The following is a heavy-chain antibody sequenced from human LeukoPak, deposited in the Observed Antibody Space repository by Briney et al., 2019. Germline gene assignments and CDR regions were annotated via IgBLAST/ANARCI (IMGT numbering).Heavy chain of an antibody. CDR3: ARGDCSGGSCYLSLTTIDY. CDR2: ISSSSSTI. D-gene: IGHD2-15*01. CDR1: GSTFSSYS. J-gene: IGHJ4*02. Sequence: PGGSLRLSCAASGSTFSSYSMNWVRQAPGKGLEWVSYISSSSSTIYYADSVKGRFTISRDNAKNSLFLQMNSLRAEDTAVYYCARGDCSGGSCYLSLTTIDYWGQGTLVTVSS. V-gene: IGHV3-48*01.